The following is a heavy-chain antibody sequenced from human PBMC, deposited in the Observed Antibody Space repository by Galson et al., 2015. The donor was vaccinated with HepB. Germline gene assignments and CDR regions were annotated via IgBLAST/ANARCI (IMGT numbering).Heavy chain of an antibody. CDR1: GFSLSTYW. CDR3: AREGLVGAEGYYRGMDV. D-gene: IGHD2-15*01. Sequence: SLRLSCAASGFSLSTYWMTWVRQAPGRGLEWVANIKGDGSQKHYVDSVKGRVTISRDNAKNSLYLQMNSVRADDTAVYYCAREGLVGAEGYYRGMDVWGQGTTVTVSS. CDR2: IKGDGSQK. J-gene: IGHJ6*02. V-gene: IGHV3-7*01.